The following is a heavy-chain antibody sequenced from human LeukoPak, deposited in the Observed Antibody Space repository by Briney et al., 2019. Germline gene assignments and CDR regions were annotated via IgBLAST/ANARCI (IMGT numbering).Heavy chain of an antibody. CDR2: IEQDGSEK. D-gene: IGHD3-10*01. CDR3: ARDLSRSFSMIRGLIQHREFDF. Sequence: GGSLRLSCAASGFTFSSYWMSWVRQAPGKGLEWVANIEQDGSEKYYVDSVKGRFTISKDNAKNSLYLQMNSLRAEDTAVYYCARDLSRSFSMIRGLIQHREFDFWGRGTLVTVSS. J-gene: IGHJ4*02. CDR1: GFTFSSYW. V-gene: IGHV3-7*01.